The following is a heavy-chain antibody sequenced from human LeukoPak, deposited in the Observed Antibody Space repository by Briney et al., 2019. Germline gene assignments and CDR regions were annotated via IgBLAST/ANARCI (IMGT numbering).Heavy chain of an antibody. CDR3: ARSVVVAATMDY. D-gene: IGHD2-15*01. Sequence: ASVKVSCKASGYTFTGYYMHWVRQAPGQGLEWMGWINPNSGGTNYAQKFQGRVTMTRETSISTAYMELSRLRSDDTAVYYCARSVVVAATMDYWGQGTLVTVSS. J-gene: IGHJ4*02. CDR1: GYTFTGYY. V-gene: IGHV1-2*02. CDR2: INPNSGGT.